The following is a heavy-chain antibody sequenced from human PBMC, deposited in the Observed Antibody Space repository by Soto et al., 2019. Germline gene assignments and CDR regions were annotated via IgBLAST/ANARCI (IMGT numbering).Heavy chain of an antibody. D-gene: IGHD3-10*01. CDR3: ARDRRITMVRGVVDY. J-gene: IGHJ4*02. CDR2: ISSSSSYI. Sequence: GXSLRLSCAASGFTFSSYSMNWVRQAPGKGLEWVSSISSSSSYIYYADSVKGRFTISRDNAKNSLYLQMNSLRAEDTAVYYCARDRRITMVRGVVDYWGQGTLVTXSS. CDR1: GFTFSSYS. V-gene: IGHV3-21*01.